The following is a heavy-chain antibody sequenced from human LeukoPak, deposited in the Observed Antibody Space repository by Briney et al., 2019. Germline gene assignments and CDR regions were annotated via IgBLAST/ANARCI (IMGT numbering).Heavy chain of an antibody. Sequence: GASVKVSCKASGYTFTGYYMHWVRQAPGQGLEWMGCSNPNSGGTNYAQKFQGRVTMTRDTSISTAYMELSRLRSDDTAVYYCAQDYVTVTKFFPDAFDIWGQGTMVTVSS. J-gene: IGHJ3*02. CDR3: AQDYVTVTKFFPDAFDI. D-gene: IGHD4-17*01. CDR1: GYTFTGYY. CDR2: SNPNSGGT. V-gene: IGHV1-2*02.